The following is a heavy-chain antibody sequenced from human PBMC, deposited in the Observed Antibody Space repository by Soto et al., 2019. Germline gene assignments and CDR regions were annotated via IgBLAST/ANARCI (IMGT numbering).Heavy chain of an antibody. CDR2: INAGNGNT. Sequence: GASVKVSCKASGYTFTSYAMHWVRQAPGQRLEWMGWINAGNGNTKYSQKFQGRVTITRDTSASTAYMELSSLRSEDTAVYYCARDGSLYGGWPDYWGQGTLVTVSS. D-gene: IGHD4-17*01. V-gene: IGHV1-3*01. CDR1: GYTFTSYA. J-gene: IGHJ4*02. CDR3: ARDGSLYGGWPDY.